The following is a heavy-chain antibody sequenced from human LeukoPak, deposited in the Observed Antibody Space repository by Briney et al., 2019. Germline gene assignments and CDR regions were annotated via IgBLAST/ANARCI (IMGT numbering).Heavy chain of an antibody. CDR3: AGGPVTARGQFDY. J-gene: IGHJ4*02. V-gene: IGHV4-59*10. CDR2: IYASGGT. D-gene: IGHD4-23*01. Sequence: PSETLSLTCAVYGGSFSGYYWSWIRQPPGKGLEWIGRIYASGGTNYNPSLKSRVTVSLDTSRNQFSLKVKSVTAADTAVYFCAGGPVTARGQFDYWGQGMLVSVSS. CDR1: GGSFSGYY.